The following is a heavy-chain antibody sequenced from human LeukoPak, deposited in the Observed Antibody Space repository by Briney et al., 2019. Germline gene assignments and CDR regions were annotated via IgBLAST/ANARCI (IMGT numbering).Heavy chain of an antibody. V-gene: IGHV4-39*01. CDR2: IYYTGST. Sequence: PSETLSLTCTVSGDSISSSTYYWGWIRQPPGKGLVWIGNIYYTGSTYYNASLQCRVTISIAMSKNQFSLRLSSVTAADTAMYYCVKSGGYGLIDYWGQGTLVTVSS. CDR3: VKSGGYGLIDY. D-gene: IGHD6-19*01. CDR1: GDSISSSTYY. J-gene: IGHJ4*02.